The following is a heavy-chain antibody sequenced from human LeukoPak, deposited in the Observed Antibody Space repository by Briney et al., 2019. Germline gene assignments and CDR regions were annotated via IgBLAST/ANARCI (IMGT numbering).Heavy chain of an antibody. CDR1: GYSISSGYY. CDR2: IYHSGST. D-gene: IGHD6-13*01. J-gene: IGHJ6*03. Sequence: SETLSLTCTVSGYSISSGYYWGWIRQPPGKGLEWIGSIYHSGSTYYNPSVKSRVTISVDTSKNQFSLKLSSVTAADTAVYYCATAGTEDYYYYYYMDVWGKGTTVTVSS. V-gene: IGHV4-38-2*02. CDR3: ATAGTEDYYYYYYMDV.